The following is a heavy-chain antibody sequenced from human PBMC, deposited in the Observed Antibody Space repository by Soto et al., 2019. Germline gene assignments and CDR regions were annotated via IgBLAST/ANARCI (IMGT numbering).Heavy chain of an antibody. CDR3: ARARCTTTSCYRGLDV. J-gene: IGHJ6*02. Sequence: EVQLVESGGGLVQPGGSLRLSCAASGFTFSTYSLTWVRQAPGKGLEWVSYISSRGTAINYADSVKGRFTISRDNAKNSLFLQMNSLRDEDTAVYYCARARCTTTSCYRGLDVWGQGTTVTVSS. D-gene: IGHD2-2*02. V-gene: IGHV3-48*02. CDR1: GFTFSTYS. CDR2: ISSRGTAI.